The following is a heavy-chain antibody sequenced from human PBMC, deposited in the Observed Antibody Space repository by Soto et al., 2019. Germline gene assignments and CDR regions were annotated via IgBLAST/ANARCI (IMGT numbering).Heavy chain of an antibody. CDR1: GFTFSSYA. J-gene: IGHJ4*02. Sequence: PGGSLRLSCAASGFTFSSYAMSWIRQAPGKGLEWVSTFSGSGGYTYYAESVRGRCTISRDNSKNTLYLQMNSLRAEDTAVYYCARAMYGSGNSYYFDYWGQGTLVTAPQ. CDR3: ARAMYGSGNSYYFDY. D-gene: IGHD3-10*01. V-gene: IGHV3-23*01. CDR2: FSGSGGYT.